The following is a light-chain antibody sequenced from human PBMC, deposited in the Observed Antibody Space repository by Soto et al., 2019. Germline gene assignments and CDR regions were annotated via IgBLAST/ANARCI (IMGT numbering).Light chain of an antibody. CDR3: QQYNNWPPVRT. CDR2: GGS. CDR1: QSLGRN. J-gene: IGKJ1*01. V-gene: IGKV3-15*01. Sequence: EIVMTQSPDTLSVSPGEGGTLSCRASQSLGRNGAWYQQRPGQAPRLLIYGGSTRVTGIPARFRGSGSGTEFTLTISSLQSEDFAVYYCQQYNNWPPVRTFGQGTKVEIK.